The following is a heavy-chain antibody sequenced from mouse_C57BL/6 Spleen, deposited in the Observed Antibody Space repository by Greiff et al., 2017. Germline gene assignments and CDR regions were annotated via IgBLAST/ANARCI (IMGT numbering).Heavy chain of an antibody. CDR2: FHPYNDDT. CDR3: ERRNTYYYGSSYDWYFDV. D-gene: IGHD1-1*01. CDR1: GYTFTTYP. J-gene: IGHJ1*03. V-gene: IGHV1-47*01. Sequence: VQLQQSGAELVKPGASVKMSCKASGYTFTTYPIEWMKQNHGKSLEWIGNFHPYNDDTKYNEKFKGKATLTVEKSSSTVYLELSRLTSDDSAVYYCERRNTYYYGSSYDWYFDVWGTGTTVTVSS.